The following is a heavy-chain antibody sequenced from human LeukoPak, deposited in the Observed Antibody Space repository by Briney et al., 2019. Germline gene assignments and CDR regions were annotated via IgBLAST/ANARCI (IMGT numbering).Heavy chain of an antibody. D-gene: IGHD3-22*01. Sequence: GASVKVSCKASGYTFTSYGISWVRQAPGQGLEWMGWISAYNGNTNYAQKLQGRVTMTTDTSTSTAYMELRSLRSDDTAVYYCARDPYYYDSSGYYYWRQGTLVTVSS. CDR1: GYTFTSYG. CDR2: ISAYNGNT. J-gene: IGHJ4*02. CDR3: ARDPYYYDSSGYYY. V-gene: IGHV1-18*01.